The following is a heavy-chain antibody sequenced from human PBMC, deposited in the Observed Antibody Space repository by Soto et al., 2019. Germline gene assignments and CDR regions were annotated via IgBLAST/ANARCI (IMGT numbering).Heavy chain of an antibody. CDR1: GYTFTSYG. V-gene: IGHV1-18*01. CDR3: ARDGNYYDSSGPCFDY. CDR2: ISAYNGNT. D-gene: IGHD3-22*01. Sequence: ASVKVSCKASGYTFTSYGISWVRQAPGQGLEWMGWISAYNGNTNYAQKLQGRVTMTTDTSTSTAYMELRSLRSDDTAVYYCARDGNYYDSSGPCFDYWGQGTLVTVSS. J-gene: IGHJ4*02.